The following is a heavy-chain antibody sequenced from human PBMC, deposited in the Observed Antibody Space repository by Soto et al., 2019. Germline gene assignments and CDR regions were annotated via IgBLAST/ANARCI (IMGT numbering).Heavy chain of an antibody. V-gene: IGHV1-18*01. CDR3: ATTGATAGRWYFDY. D-gene: IGHD6-13*01. CDR2: ISAYNGNT. CDR1: GYTFTSYG. J-gene: IGHJ4*02. Sequence: ASVKVSCKASGYTFTSYGISWVRQAPGQGLEWMGWISAYNGNTNYAQKLQGRVTMTTDTSTSTAYMELRSLRSDDTAVYYCATTGATAGRWYFDYWGQGTLVTVSS.